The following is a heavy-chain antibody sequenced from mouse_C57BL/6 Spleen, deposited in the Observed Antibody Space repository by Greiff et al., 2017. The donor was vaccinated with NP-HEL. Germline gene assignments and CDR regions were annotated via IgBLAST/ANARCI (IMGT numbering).Heavy chain of an antibody. D-gene: IGHD4-1*01. V-gene: IGHV1-64*01. CDR1: GYTFTSYW. CDR2: IHPNSGST. J-gene: IGHJ3*01. Sequence: QVQLQQPGAELVKPGASVKLSCKASGYTFTSYWMHWVKQRPGQGLEWIGMIHPNSGSTNYNEKFKSKATLTVDKSSSTAYMQLSSLTSEDSAVYYCAPLTGTKGFAYWGQGTLVTVSA. CDR3: APLTGTKGFAY.